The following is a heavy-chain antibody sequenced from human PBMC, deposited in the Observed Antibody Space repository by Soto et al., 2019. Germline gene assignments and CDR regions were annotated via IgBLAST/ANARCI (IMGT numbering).Heavy chain of an antibody. CDR3: AKGRRSYYEDSSGSPYGMDV. CDR1: GGTFSSYA. Sequence: VQLGQSGAEGKKPGSSVKVSCKASGGTFSSYAISWVRQAPGQGLEWMGGIIPIFGTANYAQKFQGRVTIPADESTSTAYMELSSLRSEDTAVYYCAKGRRSYYEDSSGSPYGMDVWGQGTHGHRLL. CDR2: IIPIFGTA. D-gene: IGHD3-22*01. V-gene: IGHV1-69*01. J-gene: IGHJ6*02.